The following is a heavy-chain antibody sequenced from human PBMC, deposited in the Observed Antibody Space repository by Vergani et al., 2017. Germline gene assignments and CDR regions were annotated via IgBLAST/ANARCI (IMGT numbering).Heavy chain of an antibody. V-gene: IGHV4-61*02. Sequence: QVQLQESGPGLVKPSQTLSLTCTVSGGSLSSGSYYWSWIRQPAGKGLEWIGRIYTSGSTNYNPSLKSRVTISVDTSKNQFSLKLSSVTAADTAVYYCARQGDYWGQGTLVTVSS. J-gene: IGHJ4*02. CDR2: IYTSGST. CDR1: GGSLSSGSYY. CDR3: ARQGDY.